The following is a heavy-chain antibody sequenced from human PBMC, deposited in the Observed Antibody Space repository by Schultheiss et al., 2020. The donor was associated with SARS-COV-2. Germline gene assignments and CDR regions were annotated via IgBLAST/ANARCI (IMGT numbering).Heavy chain of an antibody. CDR1: GASITSGSYF. Sequence: SETLSLTCTVSGASITSGSYFWTWIRQPAGKKMEWIGRIYTSGSTTYNPSLKSRVTISVDTSKNQFSLKLSSVTAADTAVYYCARGGGSYYEPRDYYGMDVWGQGTTVTVSS. J-gene: IGHJ6*02. V-gene: IGHV4-61*02. D-gene: IGHD1-26*01. CDR2: IYTSGST. CDR3: ARGGGSYYEPRDYYGMDV.